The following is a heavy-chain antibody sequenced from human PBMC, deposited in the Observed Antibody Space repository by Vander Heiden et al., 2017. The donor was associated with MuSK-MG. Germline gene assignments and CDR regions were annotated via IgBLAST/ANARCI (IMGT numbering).Heavy chain of an antibody. Sequence: QMQLVESGGGVVQPGMSLRPSCAAPGCTVSPYAMNWVRQAPGKGLEWVALISYDGSTQYYADSVKGRFTISRDNSKSTLYLQMNSLTAEDTAVYFCATDRNYYGAGSDALDIWGQGTMVTVSS. V-gene: IGHV3-30-3*01. CDR2: ISYDGSTQ. CDR1: GCTVSPYA. D-gene: IGHD3-10*01. J-gene: IGHJ3*02. CDR3: ATDRNYYGAGSDALDI.